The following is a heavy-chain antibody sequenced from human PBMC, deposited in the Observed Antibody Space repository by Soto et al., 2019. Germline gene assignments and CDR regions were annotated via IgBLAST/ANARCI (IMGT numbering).Heavy chain of an antibody. CDR3: ATMGTPATGLYFFDY. V-gene: IGHV4-30-4*01. CDR2: ISYSGST. CDR1: GGSISSGNYY. Sequence: QVQLQESGPGLVKPSQTLSLTCTVSGGSISSGNYYWSWIRQPPGKGLEWIGFISYSGSTYYSTSLKSRVTISVDTSMSQFSLNLSFVTAADTSVYYCATMGTPATGLYFFDYWGQGSLVTVSS. J-gene: IGHJ4*02. D-gene: IGHD2-15*01.